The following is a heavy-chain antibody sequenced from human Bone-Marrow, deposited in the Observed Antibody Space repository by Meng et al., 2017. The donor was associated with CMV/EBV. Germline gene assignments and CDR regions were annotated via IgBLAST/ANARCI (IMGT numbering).Heavy chain of an antibody. Sequence: ASVKVSCKVSGYIFIDYFIHWVRRAPGRGLEWMGWINPINGGTHFAQKFQDRVTLTRDTSTNTAYMELSSLTSDDTAVYYCARPSGSAPNWFDPWGQGTRVTVSS. J-gene: IGHJ5*02. CDR3: ARPSGSAPNWFDP. V-gene: IGHV1-2*02. D-gene: IGHD1-26*01. CDR2: INPINGGT. CDR1: GYIFIDYF.